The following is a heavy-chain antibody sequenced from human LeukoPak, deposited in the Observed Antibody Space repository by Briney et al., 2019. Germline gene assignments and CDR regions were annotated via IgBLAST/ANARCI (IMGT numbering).Heavy chain of an antibody. D-gene: IGHD3-22*01. CDR1: GFTVSSNY. CDR2: IYSGGST. V-gene: IGHV3-53*01. J-gene: IGHJ4*02. CDR3: AKDPTHYRVWDSYESIGLSY. Sequence: PGGSLRLSCAASGFTVSSNYMSWVRQAPGKGLEWVSVIYSGGSTYYADSVKGRFTISRDNSKNTLYLQMNSLRAEDTAVYYCAKDPTHYRVWDSYESIGLSYWGQGTLVTVSS.